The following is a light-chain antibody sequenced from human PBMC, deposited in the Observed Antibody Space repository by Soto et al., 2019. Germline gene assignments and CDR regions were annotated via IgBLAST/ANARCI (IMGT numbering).Light chain of an antibody. J-gene: IGKJ5*01. V-gene: IGKV1-13*02. CDR3: QQFNSYPIT. Sequence: AIQVTQSPSSLSASVGDTVTIACRPSQDIRGALAWYQQRPGKAPKLLIYDVSTLESGVPSRFSGSGSGTEFTLTISSLQPGDFGTFYCQQFNSYPITFGHGTRLEIK. CDR1: QDIRGA. CDR2: DVS.